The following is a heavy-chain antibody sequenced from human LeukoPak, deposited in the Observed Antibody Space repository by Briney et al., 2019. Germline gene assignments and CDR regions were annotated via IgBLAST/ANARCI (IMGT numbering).Heavy chain of an antibody. V-gene: IGHV4-38-2*02. CDR2: IYRSGST. CDR1: GGSISSGYY. Sequence: SETLSLTCTVSGGSISSGYYWGWIRQPPGKGLEWIGSIYRSGSTYSNPSLNSRVTISVDTSKNQFSLNLTSVTAADTAVYYCARQIGDTGRHFDYWGQGTLVTVSS. D-gene: IGHD3-10*01. CDR3: ARQIGDTGRHFDY. J-gene: IGHJ4*02.